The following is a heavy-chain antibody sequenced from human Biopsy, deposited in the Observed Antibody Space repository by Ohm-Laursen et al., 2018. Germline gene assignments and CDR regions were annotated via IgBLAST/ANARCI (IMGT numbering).Heavy chain of an antibody. Sequence: SETLSLTCSVSGDSVTKYYWSWIRQPPGKGLEWIGHIYYSVMTNYNPSLQSRVSISVDTSRNQVSLTLNSVTAADTAVYYCARATNSTGWPYYYFYGMDVWGQGTTVTVSS. D-gene: IGHD2/OR15-2a*01. V-gene: IGHV4-59*02. CDR2: IYYSVMT. CDR3: ARATNSTGWPYYYFYGMDV. J-gene: IGHJ6*02. CDR1: GDSVTKYY.